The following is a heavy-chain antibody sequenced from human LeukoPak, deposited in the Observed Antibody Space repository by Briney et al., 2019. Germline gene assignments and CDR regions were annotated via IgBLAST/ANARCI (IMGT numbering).Heavy chain of an antibody. D-gene: IGHD3-10*02. V-gene: IGHV3-48*03. CDR3: AELGITMIGGV. J-gene: IGHJ6*04. CDR2: ISSSGGTI. Sequence: GGSLRLSCAASGFTFSSYEMNWVRQAPGKGPEWVSYISSSGGTIYYADSVKGRFTISRDNAKNSLYLQMNSLRAEDTAVYYCAELGITMIGGVWGKGTTVTISS. CDR1: GFTFSSYE.